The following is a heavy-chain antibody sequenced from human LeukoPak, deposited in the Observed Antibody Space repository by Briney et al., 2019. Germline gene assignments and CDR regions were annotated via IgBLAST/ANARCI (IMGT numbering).Heavy chain of an antibody. CDR3: ARDTAGYDY. J-gene: IGHJ4*02. CDR2: TNQDGSET. D-gene: IGHD5-18*01. CDR1: GFMFSSYW. V-gene: IGHV3-7*03. Sequence: HPGGSLRLSCAASGFMFSSYWMSWVRQAPGKGLEWVANTNQDGSETYYVDSVKGRFTISRDNAKNSLYLRMNSLRAEDTAVYYCARDTAGYDYWGQGTLVTVSS.